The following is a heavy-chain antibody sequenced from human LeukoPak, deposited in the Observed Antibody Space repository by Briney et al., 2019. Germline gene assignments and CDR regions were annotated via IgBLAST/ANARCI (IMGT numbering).Heavy chain of an antibody. V-gene: IGHV4-59*12. CDR1: GGSISSYY. CDR3: SRVRKEDYYYDNSGYYAFDY. J-gene: IGHJ4*02. D-gene: IGHD3-22*01. Sequence: PSETLSLTCTVSGGSISSYYWSWIRQPPGKGLEWIGYIYYSGSTNYNPSLKSRVTISVDTSKNQFFLKLSSVTAADTAVYYCSRVRKEDYYYDNSGYYAFDYWGQGTLVTVSS. CDR2: IYYSGST.